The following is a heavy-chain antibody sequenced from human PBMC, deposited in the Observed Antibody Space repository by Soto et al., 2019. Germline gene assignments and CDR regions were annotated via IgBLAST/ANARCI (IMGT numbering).Heavy chain of an antibody. CDR2: IKQDGSEK. Sequence: ESGGGLVQPGGSLRLSCAASGFTFSNYWMSWVRQAPGKGLEWVANIKQDGSEKYYVDSVKGRFTISRDNAKNSLYLQMNSLRAEDTAVYFCARDHLLTGSTGCLDYWGQGTLVTVSS. CDR3: ARDHLLTGSTGCLDY. J-gene: IGHJ4*02. V-gene: IGHV3-7*01. CDR1: GFTFSNYW. D-gene: IGHD1-20*01.